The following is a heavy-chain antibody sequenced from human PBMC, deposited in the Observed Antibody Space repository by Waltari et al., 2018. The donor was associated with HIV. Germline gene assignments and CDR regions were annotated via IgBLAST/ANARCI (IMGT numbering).Heavy chain of an antibody. CDR1: GFNFTHYP. CDR2: IWADGSHE. J-gene: IGHJ6*02. D-gene: IGHD3-10*01. CDR3: ARDQHSATNYYGLDV. Sequence: QVHLVVSGGAVVPSGKSLRLSCASPGFNFTHYPSHWVRQGPGKGLEWLSVIWADGSHESYADFAKGRFTISRDDSDNTLFLYLSGLRADDTAVYYCARDQHSATNYYGLDVWGQGTTVTVS. V-gene: IGHV3-33*02.